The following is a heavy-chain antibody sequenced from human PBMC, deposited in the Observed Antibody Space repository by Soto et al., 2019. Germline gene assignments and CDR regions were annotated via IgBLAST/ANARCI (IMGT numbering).Heavy chain of an antibody. J-gene: IGHJ4*02. CDR3: RVEQLVPNDYFDY. Sequence: GGSLRLSCAASGFTFDDYTMHWVRQAPGKGLEWVSLISWDGGSTYYADSVKGRFTISRDNSKNSLYLQMNSLRTEDTALYYCRVEQLVPNDYFDYWGQGTLVTVSS. D-gene: IGHD6-13*01. V-gene: IGHV3-43*01. CDR2: ISWDGGST. CDR1: GFTFDDYT.